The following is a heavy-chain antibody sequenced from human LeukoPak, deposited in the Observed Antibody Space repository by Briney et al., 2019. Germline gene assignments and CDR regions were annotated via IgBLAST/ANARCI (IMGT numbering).Heavy chain of an antibody. CDR1: GYTFTSYD. CDR3: ARGTYDSSGYYYVLPYYYYYYMDV. CDR2: MNPNSGNT. V-gene: IGHV1-8*01. J-gene: IGHJ6*03. Sequence: GASVKVSCKASGYTFTSYDINWVRQATGQGLGWMGWMNPNSGNTGYAQKFQGRVTMTRNTSISTAYMELSSLRSEDTAVYYCARGTYDSSGYYYVLPYYYYYYMDVWGKGTTVTVSS. D-gene: IGHD3-22*01.